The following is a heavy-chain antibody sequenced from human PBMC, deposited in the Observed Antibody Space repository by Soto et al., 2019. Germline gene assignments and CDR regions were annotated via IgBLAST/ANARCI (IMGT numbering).Heavy chain of an antibody. CDR1: SGSISSSSYY. V-gene: IGHV4-39*01. CDR3: AGPNRPESH. Sequence: QLQLQESGPGLVKPSETLSLTCIVSSGSISSSSYYWGWIRQPPGKGLEWIGSIDYSGSTYYNPSPQGSLPISGGASKEQFSLRPRSVTGRETGVYFCAGPNRPESHRGPGTPGPVSP. J-gene: IGHJ4*02. CDR2: IDYSGST.